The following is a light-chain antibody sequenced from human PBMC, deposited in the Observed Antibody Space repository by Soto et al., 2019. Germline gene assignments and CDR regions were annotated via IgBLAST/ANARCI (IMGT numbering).Light chain of an antibody. J-gene: IGKJ1*01. CDR1: QSVSGNF. CDR3: QVYNSSPWT. CDR2: GAS. V-gene: IGKV3-20*01. Sequence: EIVMTQSPATLSLSPGERATLSCWASQSVSGNFLAWYQVKPGQAPRLVVYGASTRASGFPDRFSGSGSGTDFTLTISRLEPEDFAMYYCQVYNSSPWTFGQGTKVEIK.